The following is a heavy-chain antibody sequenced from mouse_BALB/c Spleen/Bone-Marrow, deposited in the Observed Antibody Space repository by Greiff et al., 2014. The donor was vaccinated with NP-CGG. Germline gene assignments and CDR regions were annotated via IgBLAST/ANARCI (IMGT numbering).Heavy chain of an antibody. Sequence: VKLSFKASGYTFTSYWMQWVKQRPGPGLEWIGAIYPGDGDTRSTQKFQGQATLTADKSSSKAYMQLSSLESEDSAVYYCASQGDYGSFDYWGQGTTLTVSS. D-gene: IGHD1-1*02. V-gene: IGHV1-87*01. CDR3: ASQGDYGSFDY. CDR2: IYPGDGDT. CDR1: GYTFTSYW. J-gene: IGHJ2*01.